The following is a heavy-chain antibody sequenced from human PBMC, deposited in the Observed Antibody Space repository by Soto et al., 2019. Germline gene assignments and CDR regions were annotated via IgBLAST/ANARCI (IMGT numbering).Heavy chain of an antibody. V-gene: IGHV3-11*01. Sequence: QVQLVESGGGLVKPGGSLRLSCEASGFTFSDYYMSWIRQAPGKGLEWVSYISSSGSTIYYADSVKGRFTISRDNAKDALYLQMNSLRAEDTAVYYCARDYSSTRYYGMDVWGQGTTVTVSS. CDR3: ARDYSSTRYYGMDV. D-gene: IGHD6-13*01. CDR1: GFTFSDYY. J-gene: IGHJ6*02. CDR2: ISSSGSTI.